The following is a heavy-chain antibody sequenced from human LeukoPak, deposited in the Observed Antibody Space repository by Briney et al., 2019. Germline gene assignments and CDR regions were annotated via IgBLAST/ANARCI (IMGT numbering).Heavy chain of an antibody. Sequence: GGSLRLSCAASGFTFSNAWMSWVRQAPGKGLEWVGRIKSKTDGGTTDYAAPVKGRFTISRDDSKNTLYLQMNSLKTEDTAVYYCTTRIVGAFDFDYWGQGTLVTVSS. D-gene: IGHD1-26*01. CDR1: GFTFSNAW. CDR3: TTRIVGAFDFDY. V-gene: IGHV3-15*01. J-gene: IGHJ4*02. CDR2: IKSKTDGGTT.